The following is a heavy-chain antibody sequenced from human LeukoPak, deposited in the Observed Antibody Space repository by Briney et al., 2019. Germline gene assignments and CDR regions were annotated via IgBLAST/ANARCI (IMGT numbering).Heavy chain of an antibody. J-gene: IGHJ4*02. D-gene: IGHD2-15*01. CDR1: GFIFSGSW. V-gene: IGHV3-7*03. CDR3: TTDTWYSAGH. Sequence: GGSLRLSCTASGFIFSGSWMAWIRQAPGKGLEWVAIMKKDGSEKYYVDSMKGRFTISRDNAKNSLFLQMNSLRAEDTAIYYCTTDTWYSAGHWGQGTLVTVSS. CDR2: MKKDGSEK.